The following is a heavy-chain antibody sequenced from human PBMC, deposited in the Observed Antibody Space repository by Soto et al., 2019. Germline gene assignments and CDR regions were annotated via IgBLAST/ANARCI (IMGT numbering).Heavy chain of an antibody. CDR3: TGRIVATEPVFDS. CDR1: GYTFTRYG. V-gene: IGHV1-18*01. Sequence: ASVKVSCKASGYTFTRYGISWVRQAPGQGLEWMGWISGYKDNTNYAQKFQGRVTLTTDTSTRTAYMELRSLISDDTAVYFCTGRIVATEPVFDSWGQGTLVTVSS. J-gene: IGHJ4*02. D-gene: IGHD5-12*01. CDR2: ISGYKDNT.